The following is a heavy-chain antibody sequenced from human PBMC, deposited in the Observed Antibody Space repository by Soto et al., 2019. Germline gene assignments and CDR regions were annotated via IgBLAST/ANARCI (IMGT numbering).Heavy chain of an antibody. CDR3: AKDNGYSSSWYSYYYYYGMDV. Sequence: GGSLRLSCAASGFTFSSYGIHWVRQAPGKGLEWVAVISYDGSNKYYADSVKGRFTISRDNSKNTLYLQMNSPRAEDTAVYYCAKDNGYSSSWYSYYYYYGMDVWGQGTTVP. J-gene: IGHJ6*02. CDR1: GFTFSSYG. D-gene: IGHD6-13*01. V-gene: IGHV3-30*18. CDR2: ISYDGSNK.